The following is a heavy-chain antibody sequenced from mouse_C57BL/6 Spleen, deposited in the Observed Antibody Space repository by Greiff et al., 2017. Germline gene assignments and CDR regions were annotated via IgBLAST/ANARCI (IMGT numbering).Heavy chain of an antibody. CDR3: AIGLGGYDEEACAY. V-gene: IGHV1-80*01. Sequence: QVQLQQSGAELVKPGASVKISCKASGYAFSSYWMNWVKQRPGKGLEWIGQIYPGDGDTNYNGTFKGKATLTADKSSSTAYLQLSSLTSEDSAVYFCAIGLGGYDEEACAYWGQGTLVTVSA. D-gene: IGHD2-2*01. CDR2: IYPGDGDT. J-gene: IGHJ3*01. CDR1: GYAFSSYW.